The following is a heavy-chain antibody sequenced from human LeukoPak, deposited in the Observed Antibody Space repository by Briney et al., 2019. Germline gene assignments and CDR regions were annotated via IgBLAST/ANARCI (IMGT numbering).Heavy chain of an antibody. V-gene: IGHV4-59*01. J-gene: IGHJ4*02. CDR3: ARRYYYGSGSYYLD. CDR2: IYNSGNT. CDR1: VGSISSYY. Sequence: SETLSLTCTVSVGSISSYYWSWIRQPPGKGQEWIGYIYNSGNTNYSPSLKSRVTISVDTSKKQFSLKLSSVTAADTAVYYCARRYYYGSGSYYLDWGQGTLVTVSS. D-gene: IGHD3-10*01.